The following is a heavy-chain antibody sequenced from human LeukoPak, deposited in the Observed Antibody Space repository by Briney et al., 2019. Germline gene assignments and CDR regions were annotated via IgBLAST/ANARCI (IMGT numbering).Heavy chain of an antibody. J-gene: IGHJ3*02. CDR3: ARHRGGSNAHGAFDI. CDR2: VFYSGST. CDR1: GGSVSPFF. Sequence: SETLSLTCTVSGGSVSPFFWSWIRQSPGKDLEWMGYVFYSGSTTYNPSLKSRLTLSVDTSKNQFSLTLTSVTAADTALYFCARHRGGSNAHGAFDIWGRGTLITVSS. V-gene: IGHV4-59*08. D-gene: IGHD4/OR15-4a*01.